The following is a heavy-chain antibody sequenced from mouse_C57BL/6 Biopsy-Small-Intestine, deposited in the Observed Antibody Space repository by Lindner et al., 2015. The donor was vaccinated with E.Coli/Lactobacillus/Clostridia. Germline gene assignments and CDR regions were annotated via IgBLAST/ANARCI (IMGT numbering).Heavy chain of an antibody. CDR1: GFNIKDCY. J-gene: IGHJ3*01. CDR3: SPNWVGFAY. V-gene: IGHV14-1*01. Sequence: VQLQESGAELVRPGASVKLSCTASGFNIKDCYIHWMKQRPEQGLEWIGRIDPEDGDSEFAPKFQGKATLTADTSSNTAYLHLSSLTSEDSAVYYCSPNWVGFAYWGQGTLVTVSA. CDR2: IDPEDGDS. D-gene: IGHD4-1*02.